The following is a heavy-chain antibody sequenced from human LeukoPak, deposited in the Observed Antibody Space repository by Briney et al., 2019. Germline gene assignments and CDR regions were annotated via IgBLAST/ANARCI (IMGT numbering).Heavy chain of an antibody. V-gene: IGHV3-23*01. Sequence: PGGSLRLSCAASGFTFSSYAMSWVRQAPGKGLEWVSAISGSGGSTYYADSVKGRFTISRDNSKNTLYLQMNSLRAEDTAVYYCAKDPVVPQWLVLNSLLGMDVWGQGTTVTVSS. CDR3: AKDPVVPQWLVLNSLLGMDV. CDR2: ISGSGGST. CDR1: GFTFSSYA. J-gene: IGHJ6*02. D-gene: IGHD6-19*01.